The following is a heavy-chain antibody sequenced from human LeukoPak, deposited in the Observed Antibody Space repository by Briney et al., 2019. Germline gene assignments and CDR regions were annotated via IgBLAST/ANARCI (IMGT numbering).Heavy chain of an antibody. Sequence: GGSLRLSCAASGFTFSSYAMSWVRQAPGKGLEWVSAISGSGGSTYYADSLKGRFTISRDNSENTLYLQMSRLTGEDTAVYYCAKECGRHYDDRAFDIWGQGTMVTVSS. J-gene: IGHJ3*02. CDR2: ISGSGGST. CDR3: AKECGRHYDDRAFDI. D-gene: IGHD3-22*01. CDR1: GFTFSSYA. V-gene: IGHV3-23*01.